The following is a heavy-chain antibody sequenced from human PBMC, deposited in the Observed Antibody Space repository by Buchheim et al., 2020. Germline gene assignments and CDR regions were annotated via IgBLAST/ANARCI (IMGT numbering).Heavy chain of an antibody. J-gene: IGHJ2*01. V-gene: IGHV3-7*01. CDR3: AREGWFGWFSGYFDL. CDR1: GFTFSSYW. CDR2: IKQDGSEK. D-gene: IGHD3-10*01. Sequence: EVQLVESGGGLVQPGGSLRLSCAASGFTFSSYWMSWVRQAPGKGLEWVANIKQDGSEKYYVDSVKGRFTISRDNAKNSLYMQMNSLRAEDTAVYYCAREGWFGWFSGYFDLWGRGTL.